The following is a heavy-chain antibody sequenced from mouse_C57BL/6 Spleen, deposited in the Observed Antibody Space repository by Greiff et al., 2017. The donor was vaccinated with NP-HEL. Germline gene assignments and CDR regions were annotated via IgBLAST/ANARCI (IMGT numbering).Heavy chain of an antibody. CDR1: FVLCLSSF. CDR2: LRRVSPCI. D-gene: IGHD2-4*01. V-gene: IGHV5-17*01. Sequence: EVKLMESGGGFVPPFWSLKLSCAASFVLCLSSFLPFFLPSPSPFLSFFSSLRRVSPCIYDADTVKGRFTIFRDNAKNTLFLQMTSLRSEDTAMYYCALIYYDYDKYAMDYWGQGTSVTVSS. J-gene: IGHJ4*01. CDR3: ALIYYDYDKYAMDY.